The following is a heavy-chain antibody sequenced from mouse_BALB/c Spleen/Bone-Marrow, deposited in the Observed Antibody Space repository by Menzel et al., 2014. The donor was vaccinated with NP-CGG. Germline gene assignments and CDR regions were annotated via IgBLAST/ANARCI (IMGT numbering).Heavy chain of an antibody. CDR2: ISSGGST. V-gene: IGHV5-6-5*01. CDR3: ASPLYYGLHYYAMDY. CDR1: GFTFSSYA. J-gene: IGHJ4*01. Sequence: EVKLVESGGGLVKPGGSLKLSCAASGFTFSSYAMSWVRQTPEKRLEWVASISSGGSTYYPDSVKGRFTISRDNARNILYLQMSSLRSVDTAMYYCASPLYYGLHYYAMDYWGQGTSVTVSS. D-gene: IGHD1-2*01.